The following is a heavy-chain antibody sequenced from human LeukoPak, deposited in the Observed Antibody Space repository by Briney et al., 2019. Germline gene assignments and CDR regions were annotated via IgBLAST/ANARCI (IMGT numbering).Heavy chain of an antibody. CDR2: IYTGGST. CDR1: GGSISTDRYY. Sequence: PSQALSLTCTVSGGSISTDRYYWSWIRQAAGKGLEWIGRIYTGGSTNYNPSLKSRVTISADTSKNQFSLKLSSVTAADTAVYYCARDRGGDRNTIFGVIISNWFDPRGQGTLVTVSS. CDR3: ARDRGGDRNTIFGVIISNWFDP. V-gene: IGHV4-61*02. J-gene: IGHJ5*02. D-gene: IGHD3-3*01.